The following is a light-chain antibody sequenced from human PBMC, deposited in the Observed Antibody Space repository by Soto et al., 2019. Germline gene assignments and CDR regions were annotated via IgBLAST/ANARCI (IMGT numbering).Light chain of an antibody. J-gene: IGKJ5*01. CDR1: QGIRNN. CDR3: QKYNSVPIT. V-gene: IGKV1-27*01. Sequence: DIQVTQSPSSLSASVGDRVTITCRASQGIRNNLAWYQQKPGKVPKLLIYTASTLQSGVPSRFSGSGSGTDFNLTITSLQTEDVATYYCQKYNSVPITFGKGTRLEIK. CDR2: TAS.